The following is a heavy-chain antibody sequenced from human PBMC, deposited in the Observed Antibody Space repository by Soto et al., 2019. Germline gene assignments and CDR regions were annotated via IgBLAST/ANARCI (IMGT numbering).Heavy chain of an antibody. J-gene: IGHJ6*02. CDR2: ISYDGSNK. Sequence: QVQLVESGGGVVQPGRSLRLSCAASGFTFSSYAMHWVRQAPGKGLEWVAVISYDGSNKYYADSVKGRFTISRDNSKNPLYLQMNSLRAEDTAVYYCAREGVGDPYCSGGSCYPEGLYYYYGMDVWGQGTTVTVSS. CDR1: GFTFSSYA. D-gene: IGHD2-15*01. V-gene: IGHV3-30-3*01. CDR3: AREGVGDPYCSGGSCYPEGLYYYYGMDV.